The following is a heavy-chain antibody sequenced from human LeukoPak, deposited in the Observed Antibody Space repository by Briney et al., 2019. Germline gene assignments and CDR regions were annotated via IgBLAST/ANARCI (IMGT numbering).Heavy chain of an antibody. D-gene: IGHD3-16*02. CDR3: AREKSRLGELSLIDY. J-gene: IGHJ4*02. CDR1: GYSISSGYY. Sequence: SETLSLTCTDSGYSISSGYYWGWIRQPPGKGLEWIGSIYHSGSTYYNPSLKSRVTISVDTSKNQFSLKLSSVTAADTAVYYCAREKSRLGELSLIDYWGQGTLVTVSS. CDR2: IYHSGST. V-gene: IGHV4-38-2*02.